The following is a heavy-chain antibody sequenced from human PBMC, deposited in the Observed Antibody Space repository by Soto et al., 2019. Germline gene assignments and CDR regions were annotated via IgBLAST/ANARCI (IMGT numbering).Heavy chain of an antibody. CDR2: IYYSGST. J-gene: IGHJ6*02. CDR3: ARTVTTPPFYYYYGMDV. V-gene: IGHV4-31*03. D-gene: IGHD4-17*01. CDR1: GGSISSGGYY. Sequence: QVQLQESGPGLVKPSQTLSLTCTVSGGSISSGGYYWSWIRKHPGKGLGWIGYIYYSGSTYYNPSLKSRVTISVDTSKNQFSLKLSSVTAADTAVYYCARTVTTPPFYYYYGMDVWGQGTTVTVSS.